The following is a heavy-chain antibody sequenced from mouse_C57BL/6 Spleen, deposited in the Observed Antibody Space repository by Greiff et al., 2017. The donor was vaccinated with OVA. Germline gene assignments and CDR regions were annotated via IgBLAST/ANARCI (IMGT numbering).Heavy chain of an antibody. CDR1: GFTFSDAW. CDR2: IRNKANNHAT. D-gene: IGHD2-3*01. CDR3: TRFDGYYAGYFDY. V-gene: IGHV6-6*01. J-gene: IGHJ2*01. Sequence: EVKVVESGGGLVQPGGSMKLSCAASGFTFSDAWMDWVRQSPEKGLEWVAEIRNKANNHATYYAESVKGRFTISRDDSKSSVYLQMNSLRAEDTGIYYCTRFDGYYAGYFDYWGQGTTLTVSS.